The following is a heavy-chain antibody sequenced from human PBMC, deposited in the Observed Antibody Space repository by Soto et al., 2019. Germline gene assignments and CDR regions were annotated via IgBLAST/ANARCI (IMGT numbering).Heavy chain of an antibody. D-gene: IGHD3-3*01. CDR1: GDSFSSNSAA. Sequence: PSQTLSLTCAISGDSFSSNSAAWNWIRQSPSRGLEWLGRTYYRSKWYNDYAVSVKSRITINPDTSKNQFSLQLNSVTPEDTAVYYCARVQQGLWSGYYIPWFDPWGQGTLVTVSS. CDR2: TYYRSKWYN. V-gene: IGHV6-1*01. CDR3: ARVQQGLWSGYYIPWFDP. J-gene: IGHJ5*02.